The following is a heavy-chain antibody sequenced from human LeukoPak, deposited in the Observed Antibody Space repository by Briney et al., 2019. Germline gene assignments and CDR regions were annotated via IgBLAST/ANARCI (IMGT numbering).Heavy chain of an antibody. D-gene: IGHD2-2*03. V-gene: IGHV1-69*02. CDR1: GGTFSSYS. J-gene: IGHJ5*02. CDR3: ARAARPGYCSSTSCYFPFDP. Sequence: SVKVSCKASGGTFSSYSISWVRQAPGQGLEWMGRIIPILGIANYAQKFQGRVTITADKSTSTAYMELSSLRSEDTAVYYCARAARPGYCSSTSCYFPFDPWGQGTLVTVSS. CDR2: IIPILGIA.